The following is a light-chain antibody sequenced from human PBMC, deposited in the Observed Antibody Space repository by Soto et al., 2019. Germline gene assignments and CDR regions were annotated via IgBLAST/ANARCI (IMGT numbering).Light chain of an antibody. Sequence: QSALTQPHSVSGSPGQSVTISCTGTSSDVGGYNYVSWYQQYPGKAPKLMIYDVSKRPSGVPDRFSGSKSGNTASLTISGLQVEDEADYYCCSYAGSYTLVFGTGTKVTVL. CDR3: CSYAGSYTLV. CDR2: DVS. V-gene: IGLV2-11*01. J-gene: IGLJ1*01. CDR1: SSDVGGYNY.